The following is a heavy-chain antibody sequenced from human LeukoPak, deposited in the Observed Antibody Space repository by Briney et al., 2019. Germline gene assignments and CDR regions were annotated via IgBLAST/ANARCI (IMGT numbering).Heavy chain of an antibody. V-gene: IGHV3-7*01. CDR3: ATGLVGATGALDC. Sequence: PGGSLRLSCAASGLTFSNYAMSWVRQAPGKGLEWVANIKEDGSQRYYVDSLEGRFTTSRDNAKNSLYLQMNSLRAEDTAVYYCATGLVGATGALDCWGQGTLVTVSS. D-gene: IGHD1-26*01. J-gene: IGHJ4*02. CDR2: IKEDGSQR. CDR1: GLTFSNYA.